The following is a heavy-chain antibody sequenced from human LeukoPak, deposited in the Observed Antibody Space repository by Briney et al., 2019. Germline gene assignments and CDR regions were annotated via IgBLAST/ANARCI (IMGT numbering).Heavy chain of an antibody. Sequence: SVKVSCKASGGTFSSYAISWVRQAPGQGLEWMGRIIPIFGTANYAQKFQGRVTITTDESTSTAYMELSSLRSEDMAVYYCARDRVVRGVVNYYYYYVDVWGKGTTVTVSS. CDR2: IIPIFGTA. V-gene: IGHV1-69*05. CDR3: ARDRVVRGVVNYYYYYVDV. CDR1: GGTFSSYA. J-gene: IGHJ6*03. D-gene: IGHD3-10*01.